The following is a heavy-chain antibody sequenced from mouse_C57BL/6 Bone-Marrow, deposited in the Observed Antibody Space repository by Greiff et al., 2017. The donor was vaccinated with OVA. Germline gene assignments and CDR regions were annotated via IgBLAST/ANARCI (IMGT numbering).Heavy chain of an antibody. Sequence: VQLQQPGAELVRPGSSVKLSCKASGYTFTSYWMAWVKQRPGQGLEWIGNINPSDSETHYNQKFKDKATLTVDKSSSTAYMQLSSLTSEGSAVYYCARLSKEGLDYWCQGTSVTVSS. D-gene: IGHD1-3*01. CDR2: INPSDSET. CDR1: GYTFTSYW. J-gene: IGHJ4*01. V-gene: IGHV1-61*01. CDR3: ARLSKEGLDY.